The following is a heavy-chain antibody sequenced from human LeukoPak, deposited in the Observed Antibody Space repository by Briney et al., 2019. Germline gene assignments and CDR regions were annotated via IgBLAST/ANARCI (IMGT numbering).Heavy chain of an antibody. Sequence: ASVKVSCKASGYTFTSYDINWVGQATGQGLEWMGWMNPNSGNTGYAQKFQGRVTMTRNTSISTAYMELSSLRSEDTAVYYCARGPGYCSSTSCLHYYYYGMDVWGQGTTVTVSS. CDR1: GYTFTSYD. D-gene: IGHD2-2*01. J-gene: IGHJ6*02. V-gene: IGHV1-8*01. CDR3: ARGPGYCSSTSCLHYYYYGMDV. CDR2: MNPNSGNT.